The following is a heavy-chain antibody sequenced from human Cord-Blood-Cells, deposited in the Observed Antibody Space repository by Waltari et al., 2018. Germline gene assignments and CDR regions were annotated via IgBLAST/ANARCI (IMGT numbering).Heavy chain of an antibody. CDR1: GGSISSSSYY. J-gene: IGHJ4*02. D-gene: IGHD3-22*01. Sequence: QLQLQESGPGLVKPSETLSLTCTVSGGSISSSSYYWGWIRQPPGKGLEWIGSIYYSGSTYYNPSLKSRVTISVDTSKNQFSLKLSSVTAADTAVYYCARPGYYDSSGYYFDYWGQGTLVTVSS. V-gene: IGHV4-39*07. CDR3: ARPGYYDSSGYYFDY. CDR2: IYYSGST.